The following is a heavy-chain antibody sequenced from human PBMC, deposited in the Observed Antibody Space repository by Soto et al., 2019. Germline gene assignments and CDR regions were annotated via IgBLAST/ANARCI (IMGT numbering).Heavy chain of an antibody. Sequence: EVQLVESGGGLVKPGGSLRLSCAASGFTFSSYSMNWVRQAPGKGLEWVSSISSSSSYIYYADSVKGRFTISRDNAKNSLDLQMNGLGAEETGVYYCARGGTERAMVTSGMDVWGQGSTVTVSS. CDR1: GFTFSSYS. CDR2: ISSSSSYI. J-gene: IGHJ6*02. CDR3: ARGGTERAMVTSGMDV. D-gene: IGHD5-18*01. V-gene: IGHV3-21*01.